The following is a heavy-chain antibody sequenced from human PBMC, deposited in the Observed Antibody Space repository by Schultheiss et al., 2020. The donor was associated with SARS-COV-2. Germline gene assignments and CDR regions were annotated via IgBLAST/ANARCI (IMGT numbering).Heavy chain of an antibody. CDR2: IYHSGST. Sequence: SETLSLTCTVSGGSISSSSYYWGWIRQPPGKGLEWIGSIYHSGSTYYNPSLKSRVTISVDTSKNQFSLKLSSVTAADTAVYYCARDGRGYAYYYGMDVWGQGTTVTVSS. D-gene: IGHD5-12*01. J-gene: IGHJ6*02. CDR3: ARDGRGYAYYYGMDV. CDR1: GGSISSSSYY. V-gene: IGHV4-39*07.